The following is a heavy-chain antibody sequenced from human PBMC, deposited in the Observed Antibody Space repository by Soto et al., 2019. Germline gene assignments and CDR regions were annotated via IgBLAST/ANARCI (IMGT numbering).Heavy chain of an antibody. CDR2: IIPIFVTA. V-gene: IGHV1-69*01. Sequence: QVQLVQSGAEVKKPGSSVKVSCKASGGTFSSYAISWVRHAPGQGLEWMGGIIPIFVTANYAQKFQGRVTITADESTRTASMELSSLRSEDTAVYYCARERVGRDYGDPRVLDYWGQGTLVTVSS. CDR3: ARERVGRDYGDPRVLDY. D-gene: IGHD4-17*01. J-gene: IGHJ4*02. CDR1: GGTFSSYA.